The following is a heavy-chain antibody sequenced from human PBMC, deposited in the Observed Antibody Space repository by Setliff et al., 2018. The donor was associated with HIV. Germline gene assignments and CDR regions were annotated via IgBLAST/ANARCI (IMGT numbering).Heavy chain of an antibody. D-gene: IGHD2-8*02. CDR2: INHSGRT. J-gene: IGHJ6*03. Sequence: SKTLSLTCAVYGVSFSDYDWSWIRQPPGKGLEWIGKINHSGRTNQNPSLGSPVTISIDTSKNQFSLKLSSLNAADTAVYYCARVSKTYWYSIPRVYYPHMDVWGKGTTVTVSS. CDR3: ARVSKTYWYSIPRVYYPHMDV. V-gene: IGHV4-34*01. CDR1: GVSFSDYD.